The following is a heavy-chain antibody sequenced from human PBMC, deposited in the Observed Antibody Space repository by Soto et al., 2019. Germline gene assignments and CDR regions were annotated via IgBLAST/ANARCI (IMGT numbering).Heavy chain of an antibody. Sequence: GESLKISCKGSEHTFTNSWIAWVRQMPGKGLEWMGIINPGDSDTRYSPSFQGQVTLSADKSINTAYLQWSSLKASDTAMYYCVRPDSSGYYTDHCGQGTLVTVSS. V-gene: IGHV5-51*01. CDR3: VRPDSSGYYTDH. CDR2: INPGDSDT. J-gene: IGHJ4*02. CDR1: EHTFTNSW. D-gene: IGHD3-22*01.